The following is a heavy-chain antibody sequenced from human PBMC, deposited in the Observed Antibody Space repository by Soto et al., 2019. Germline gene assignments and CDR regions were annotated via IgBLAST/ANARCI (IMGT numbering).Heavy chain of an antibody. V-gene: IGHV5-51*01. CDR1: GYSFTSYW. CDR3: ARISSSEGSYYYYGMDV. CDR2: IYPGDSDT. Sequence: GESLKISCQGSGYSFTSYWIGWVRQMPGKGLEWMGIIYPGDSDTRYSPSFQGQVTISADKSISTAYLQWSSLKASDTAMYYCARISSSEGSYYYYGMDVWGQGTTVTVSS. J-gene: IGHJ6*02. D-gene: IGHD6-13*01.